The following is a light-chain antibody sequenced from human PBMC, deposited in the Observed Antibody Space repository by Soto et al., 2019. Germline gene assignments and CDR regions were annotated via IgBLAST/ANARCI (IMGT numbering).Light chain of an antibody. J-gene: IGKJ5*01. CDR2: DAS. Sequence: DIQMTQAPSSLSASVGDRVTITRRASQGISSYLDWYQQKPGKDHKVLIYDASNLQSGVASRFSGSGSGTDFTLTISSLQPEDFATYYCQQSYSTQITFGQGTRLEIK. V-gene: IGKV1-39*01. CDR1: QGISSY. CDR3: QQSYSTQIT.